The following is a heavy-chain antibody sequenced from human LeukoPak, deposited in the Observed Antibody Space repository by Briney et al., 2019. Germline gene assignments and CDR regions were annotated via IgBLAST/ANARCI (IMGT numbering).Heavy chain of an antibody. Sequence: SETLSLTCTVSGGSISSYYWSWIRQPPGKGLEWIGYIYYSGSTNYNPSLKSRVTISVDTSKNQFSLKLSSVTAADTAVYYCARVVSSSWYIDYWGQGTLVTVSS. CDR1: GGSISSYY. V-gene: IGHV4-59*01. CDR3: ARVVSSSWYIDY. D-gene: IGHD6-13*01. CDR2: IYYSGST. J-gene: IGHJ4*02.